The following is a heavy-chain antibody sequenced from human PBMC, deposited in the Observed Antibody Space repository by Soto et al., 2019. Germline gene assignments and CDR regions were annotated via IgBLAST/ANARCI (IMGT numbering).Heavy chain of an antibody. CDR2: IIPIFGTA. Sequence: ASVKVSCKASGGTFSSYAISWVRQAPGQGLEWMGGIIPIFGTANYAQKFQGRVTITADESTSTAYMELSSLRSEDMAVYYCARVRIGTTSYYFDYWGQGTLVTVSS. CDR1: GGTFSSYA. J-gene: IGHJ4*02. V-gene: IGHV1-69*13. CDR3: ARVRIGTTSYYFDY. D-gene: IGHD1-7*01.